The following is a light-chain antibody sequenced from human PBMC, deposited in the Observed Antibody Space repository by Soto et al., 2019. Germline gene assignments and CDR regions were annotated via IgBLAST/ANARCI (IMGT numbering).Light chain of an antibody. J-gene: IGKJ1*01. CDR3: KQSYSTPPWT. CDR1: QYFSSW. CDR2: DAS. V-gene: IGKV1-39*01. Sequence: DIQFTQSSSFLSASVGDRVTMTCLVSQYFSSWLAWYQQQPGKAPKLLIYDASSLQTGVPSRFSGSGSGTDFSLTISSLPPEDFATYHCKQSYSTPPWTFGQGTKVDI.